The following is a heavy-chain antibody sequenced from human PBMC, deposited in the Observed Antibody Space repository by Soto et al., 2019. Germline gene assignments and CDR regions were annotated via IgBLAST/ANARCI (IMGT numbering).Heavy chain of an antibody. CDR1: GFTFSSYG. Sequence: QVQLVESGGGVVQPGRSLRLSCAASGFTFSSYGMHWVRQAPGKGLEWVAVIWYDGSNKYYADSVKGRFTISRDNSKNTLYLQMNSLRAEDTAVYYGARDIRPKTPLDYWGQGTLVTVSS. V-gene: IGHV3-33*01. CDR2: IWYDGSNK. CDR3: ARDIRPKTPLDY. D-gene: IGHD1-20*01. J-gene: IGHJ4*02.